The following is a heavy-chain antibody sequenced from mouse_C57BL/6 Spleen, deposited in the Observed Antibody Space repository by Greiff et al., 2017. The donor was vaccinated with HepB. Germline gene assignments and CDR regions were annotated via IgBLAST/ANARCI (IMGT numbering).Heavy chain of an antibody. Sequence: EVQLQESGPELVKPGASVKMSCKASGYTFTDYNMHWVKQSHGKSLEWIGYINPNNGGTSYNQKFKGKATLTVNKSSSTAYMELRSLTSEDSAVYYCARSVNDGDPDWGEGTLVTVSA. CDR1: GYTFTDYN. D-gene: IGHD2-13*01. CDR3: ARSVNDGDPD. V-gene: IGHV1-22*01. J-gene: IGHJ3*01. CDR2: INPNNGGT.